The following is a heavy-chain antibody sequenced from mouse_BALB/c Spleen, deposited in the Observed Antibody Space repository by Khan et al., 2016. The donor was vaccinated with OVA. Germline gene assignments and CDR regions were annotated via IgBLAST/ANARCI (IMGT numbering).Heavy chain of an antibody. CDR2: ISYSGST. CDR1: GYSITSDYA. Sequence: EVQLQESGPGLVKPSQSLSLTCTVTGYSITSDYAWNWIRQFPGNQQEWMAYISYSGSTSSNPSLNSRISITRDTSKNQFFLQLNSVTTEDTATFYCSRRYYYGQWYFDVWGAGTTVTVSS. J-gene: IGHJ1*01. D-gene: IGHD1-1*01. CDR3: SRRYYYGQWYFDV. V-gene: IGHV3-2*02.